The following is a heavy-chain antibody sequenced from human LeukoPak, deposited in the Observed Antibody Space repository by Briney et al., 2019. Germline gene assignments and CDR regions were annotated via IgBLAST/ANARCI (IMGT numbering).Heavy chain of an antibody. J-gene: IGHJ5*02. Sequence: SETLSLTCTVSGYSISSGYYWGWIRQPPGKGLEWIGSIYYSGSTYYNPSLKSRVTISVDTSKNQFSLKLSSVTAADTAVYYCARDSGTTGEVKFDPWGQGILVTVSS. CDR3: ARDSGTTGEVKFDP. CDR1: GYSISSGYY. V-gene: IGHV4-38-2*02. D-gene: IGHD3-10*01. CDR2: IYYSGST.